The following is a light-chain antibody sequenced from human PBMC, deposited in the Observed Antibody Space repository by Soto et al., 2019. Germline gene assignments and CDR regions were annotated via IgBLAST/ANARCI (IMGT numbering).Light chain of an antibody. J-gene: IGLJ1*01. CDR1: SSNIGTFY. Sequence: QSVLTQPPSASSTPGQTVTISCSGSSSNIGTFYVYWYQHLPGTAPKLLIYLGDQRASGVSDRFSGSKSGTSASLAINVLRSDDEADYYCAAGDDNLNAYVFGSGTKLTVL. CDR3: AAGDDNLNAYV. V-gene: IGLV1-47*02. CDR2: LGD.